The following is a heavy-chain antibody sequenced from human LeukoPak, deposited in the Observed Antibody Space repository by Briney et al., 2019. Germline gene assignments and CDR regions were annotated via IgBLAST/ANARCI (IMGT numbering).Heavy chain of an antibody. V-gene: IGHV3-48*01. D-gene: IGHD3-10*01. Sequence: PGGSLRLSCAASGFTFSSYSMNWVRQAPGKGLEWVSYISSSSSTIYYADSVKGRFTISRDNSKNTLYLQMNSLRAEDTAVYYCAKGHSYYYGSGSYSTDWGQGTLVTVSS. CDR2: ISSSSSTI. CDR3: AKGHSYYYGSGSYSTD. CDR1: GFTFSSYS. J-gene: IGHJ4*02.